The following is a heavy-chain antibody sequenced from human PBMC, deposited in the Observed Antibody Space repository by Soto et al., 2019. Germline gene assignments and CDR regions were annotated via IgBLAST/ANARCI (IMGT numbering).Heavy chain of an antibody. CDR1: GFTFSSYA. D-gene: IGHD3-3*01. Sequence: QVQLVESGGGVVQPGRSLRLSCAASGFTFSSYAMHWVRQAPGKGLEWVAVISYDGSNKYYADSVKGRFTISRDNSKNTLYLQMNSLRAEDTAVYYCARDLSRDDFWNPAFDYWGQGTLVTVSS. V-gene: IGHV3-30-3*01. CDR3: ARDLSRDDFWNPAFDY. J-gene: IGHJ4*02. CDR2: ISYDGSNK.